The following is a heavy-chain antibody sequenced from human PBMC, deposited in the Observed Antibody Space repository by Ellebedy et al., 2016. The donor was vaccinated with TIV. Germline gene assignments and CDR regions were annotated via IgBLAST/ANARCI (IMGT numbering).Heavy chain of an antibody. Sequence: MPSETLSLTCTVSDDSISTHYWTWIRQAPGRGLEWIGYIHCSGRTNYSPSLKSRVTMSVDTSKNQFSLKVNSVTAADTAVYYCARESYCGGDCYVLDKWGQGTLVTVSS. CDR3: ARESYCGGDCYVLDK. CDR1: DDSISTHY. CDR2: IHCSGRT. D-gene: IGHD2-21*02. J-gene: IGHJ4*02. V-gene: IGHV4-59*11.